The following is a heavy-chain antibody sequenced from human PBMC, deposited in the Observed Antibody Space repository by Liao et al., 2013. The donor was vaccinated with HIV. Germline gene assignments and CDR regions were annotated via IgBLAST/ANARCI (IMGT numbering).Heavy chain of an antibody. V-gene: IGHV4-4*07. CDR3: ARERYYGSGSYSFDY. D-gene: IGHD3-10*01. CDR2: IYTSGST. Sequence: QVQLQESGPGLVKPSETLSLTCTVSGGSISSYYWSWIRQPAGKGLEWIGRIYTSGSTNYNPSLKSRVTMSVDTSKNQFSLKVSSVTAADTAVYYCARERYYGSGSYSFDYWGQGTLVTVSS. J-gene: IGHJ4*02. CDR1: GGSISSYY.